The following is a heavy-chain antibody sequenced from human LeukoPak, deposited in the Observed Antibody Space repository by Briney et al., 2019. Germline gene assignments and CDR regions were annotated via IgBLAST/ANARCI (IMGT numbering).Heavy chain of an antibody. J-gene: IGHJ4*02. CDR1: GFTFSSYG. CDR2: ISYDGSNK. D-gene: IGHD5-12*01. Sequence: PGGSLRLSCAASGFTFSSYGVHWVRQAPGKGLEWVAVISYDGSNKYYADSVKGRFTISRDNSKNTLYLQMNSLRAEDTAVYYCAKDVLPDIVAGYYFDYWGQGTLVTVSS. V-gene: IGHV3-30*18. CDR3: AKDVLPDIVAGYYFDY.